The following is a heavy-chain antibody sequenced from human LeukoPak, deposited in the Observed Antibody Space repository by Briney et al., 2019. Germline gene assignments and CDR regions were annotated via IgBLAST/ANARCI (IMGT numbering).Heavy chain of an antibody. CDR1: GGSISSYY. CDR2: VYYSGST. Sequence: PSETLSLTCTVSGGSISSYYWSWIRQPPGKGLEWIGYVYYSGSTNYNPSLKNRVTISVDTSKNQFSLKLSSVTAADTAVYYCARENYFDYWGQGTLVTVSS. CDR3: ARENYFDY. V-gene: IGHV4-59*01. J-gene: IGHJ4*02.